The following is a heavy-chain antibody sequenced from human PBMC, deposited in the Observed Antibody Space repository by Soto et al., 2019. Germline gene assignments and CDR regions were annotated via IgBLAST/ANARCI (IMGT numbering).Heavy chain of an antibody. CDR1: GFTFSSYA. CDR3: ARALHGDDYCTNGVCYAVLVGYYGMDV. J-gene: IGHJ6*02. CDR2: ISYDGSNK. V-gene: IGHV3-30-3*01. Sequence: QVQLVESGGGVVQPGRSLRLSCAASGFTFSSYAMHWVRQAPGKGLEWVAGISYDGSNKYYADSVKGRFTISRDNSKNTLYLQMNSLRAEDTAVYYCARALHGDDYCTNGVCYAVLVGYYGMDVWGQGTTVTVSS. D-gene: IGHD2-8*01.